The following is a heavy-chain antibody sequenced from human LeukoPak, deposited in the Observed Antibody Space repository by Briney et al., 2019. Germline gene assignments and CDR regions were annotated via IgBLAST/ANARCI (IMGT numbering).Heavy chain of an antibody. Sequence: RTSETLSLTCAVYGGSFSGYYWNWIRQPPGKGLEWIGEINHSGSTNYNPSLKSRVTISVDTSKNQFSLKLSSVTAADTAVYYCARRGWFGSNWFDPWGQGILVTVSS. D-gene: IGHD3-10*01. V-gene: IGHV4-34*01. CDR1: GGSFSGYY. J-gene: IGHJ5*02. CDR3: ARRGWFGSNWFDP. CDR2: INHSGST.